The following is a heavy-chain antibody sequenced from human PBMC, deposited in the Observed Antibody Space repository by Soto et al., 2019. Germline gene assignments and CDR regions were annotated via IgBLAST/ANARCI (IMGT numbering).Heavy chain of an antibody. Sequence: GGSLRLSCTASGFTFSNYWMHWVRQGPGKGLVWLARIDGDGARRIYANSVRGRFTISRDNAKNTVFLQVNSVRVEDTAIYYCLRDPPIDYWGQGTLVTVSS. J-gene: IGHJ4*02. CDR2: IDGDGARR. CDR3: LRDPPIDY. CDR1: GFTFSNYW. V-gene: IGHV3-74*01.